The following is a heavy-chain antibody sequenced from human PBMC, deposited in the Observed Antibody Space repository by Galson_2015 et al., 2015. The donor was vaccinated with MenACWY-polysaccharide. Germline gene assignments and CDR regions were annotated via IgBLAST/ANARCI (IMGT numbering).Heavy chain of an antibody. D-gene: IGHD3-22*01. CDR3: ASVTLYYYDSSGYQNRFDP. V-gene: IGHV4-4*02. CDR2: IYHSGST. CDR1: GGSISSSNW. J-gene: IGHJ5*02. Sequence: LSLTCAVSGGSISSSNWWSWVRQPPGKGLEWIGEIYHSGSTNYNPSLKSRVTISVDKSKNQFSLKLSSVTAADTAVYYCASVTLYYYDSSGYQNRFDPWGQGTLVTVSS.